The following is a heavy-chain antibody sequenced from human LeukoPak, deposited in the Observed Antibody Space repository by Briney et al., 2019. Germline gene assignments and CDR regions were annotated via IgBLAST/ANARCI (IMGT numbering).Heavy chain of an antibody. V-gene: IGHV1-69*13. J-gene: IGHJ6*02. CDR2: IVPIFGTA. CDR1: GGTFSSYA. D-gene: IGHD6-13*01. CDR3: ARAYSSSWYRPYYYYGMDV. Sequence: SVKVSCKASGGTFSSYAISWVRQAPGQGLEWMGGIVPIFGTANYAQKFQGRVTITADESTSTAYMELSSLRSEDTAVYYCARAYSSSWYRPYYYYGMDVWGQGTTVTVSS.